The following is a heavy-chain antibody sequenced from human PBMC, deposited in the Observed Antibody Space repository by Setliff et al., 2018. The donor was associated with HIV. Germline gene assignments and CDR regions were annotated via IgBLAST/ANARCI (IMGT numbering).Heavy chain of an antibody. CDR2: INTDNGNT. D-gene: IGHD2-21*01. Sequence: ASVKVSCKASGYTFTDYTIHWVRQAPGQSLEWMRWINTDNGNTRYSQKFEDRVSMTRDTSANIVYMELTSLKSEDMAVYYCARVWPQSIGFDCWGQGTLVTVSS. V-gene: IGHV1-3*04. CDR1: GYTFTDYT. J-gene: IGHJ4*02. CDR3: ARVWPQSIGFDC.